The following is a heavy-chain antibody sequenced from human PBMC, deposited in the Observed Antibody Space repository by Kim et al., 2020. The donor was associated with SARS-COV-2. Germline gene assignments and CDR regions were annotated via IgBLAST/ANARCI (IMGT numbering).Heavy chain of an antibody. V-gene: IGHV1-69*13. Sequence: SVKVSCKASGGTFSSYAISWVRQAPGQGLEWMGGIIPIFGTANYAQKFQGRVTITADESTSTAYMELSSLRSEDTAVYYCARDPEGGGLDFDYWGQGTLVTVSS. CDR1: GGTFSSYA. J-gene: IGHJ4*02. CDR3: ARDPEGGGLDFDY. CDR2: IIPIFGTA. D-gene: IGHD3-16*01.